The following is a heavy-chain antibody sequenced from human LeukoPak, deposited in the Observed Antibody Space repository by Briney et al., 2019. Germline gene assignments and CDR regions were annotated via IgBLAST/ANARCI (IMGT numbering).Heavy chain of an antibody. CDR2: ISGSGAGT. D-gene: IGHD3-22*01. CDR1: GFTFSSYA. V-gene: IGHV3-23*01. Sequence: GGSLRLSCAASGFTFSSYAMSWVRQAPGKGLEWVSAISGSGAGTDYADSVKGRFTMSRDNSKNTLYLQMNSLRAEDTAVYYCAKEGTMITARSGYYYFDYWGQGTLVTVSS. CDR3: AKEGTMITARSGYYYFDY. J-gene: IGHJ4*02.